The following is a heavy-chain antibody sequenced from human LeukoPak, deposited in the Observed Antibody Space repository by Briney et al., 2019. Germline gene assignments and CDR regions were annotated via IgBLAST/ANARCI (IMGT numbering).Heavy chain of an antibody. Sequence: SETLSLTCSVSGDSISSRNWWTWVRQTPEKGLEWIGEIYHTGSTNYNPSVESRVTISIDKSKNQFSLKLSSVTAADTAVYYCARGRGSRSRNFYYYYYMDVWGKGTTVTVSS. D-gene: IGHD1-26*01. CDR2: IYHTGST. CDR1: GDSISSRNW. J-gene: IGHJ6*03. V-gene: IGHV4-4*02. CDR3: ARGRGSRSRNFYYYYYMDV.